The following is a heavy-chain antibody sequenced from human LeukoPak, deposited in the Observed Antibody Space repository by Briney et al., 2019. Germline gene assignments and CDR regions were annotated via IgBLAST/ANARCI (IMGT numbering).Heavy chain of an antibody. CDR1: GFTFSSYA. V-gene: IGHV3-23*01. CDR2: IVGGGGVT. CDR3: AKGEEGCGLVNPYVDY. J-gene: IGHJ4*02. D-gene: IGHD1-26*01. Sequence: GGSLRLSCAASGFTFSSYAMSWVRQAPGKGLECVSAIVGGGGVTYYADSVRGRFSISRDNSKNTVYLQMNSLTAEDTAVYFCAKGEEGCGLVNPYVDYWGGGTLVTVSS.